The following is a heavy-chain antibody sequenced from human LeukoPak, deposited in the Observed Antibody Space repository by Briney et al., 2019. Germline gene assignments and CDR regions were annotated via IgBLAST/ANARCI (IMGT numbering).Heavy chain of an antibody. CDR2: IYTSGST. D-gene: IGHD3-10*01. V-gene: IGHV4-4*07. CDR3: ASLRYGSGSYYVIDY. Sequence: PETLSLTCTVSGGSISSYYWSWIRQPAGKGLEWIGRIYTSGSTNYNPSLKSRVTMSVDTSKNQFSLKLSSVTAADTAVYYCASLRYGSGSYYVIDYWGQGTLVTVSS. J-gene: IGHJ4*02. CDR1: GGSISSYY.